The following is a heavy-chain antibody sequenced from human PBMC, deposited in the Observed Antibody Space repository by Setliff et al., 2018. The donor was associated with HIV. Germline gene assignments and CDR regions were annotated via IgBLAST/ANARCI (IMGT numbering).Heavy chain of an antibody. Sequence: ASVKVSCKASGYTFTNYGISWVRQAPGQGLEWMGWISSYNGNTNYAQNFQGRVAMTTDTFTDTAYMELRSLTSDDTAVYYCAKGQGPVDYWGQGTLVTVSS. CDR2: ISSYNGNT. V-gene: IGHV1-18*01. CDR3: AKGQGPVDY. CDR1: GYTFTNYG. J-gene: IGHJ4*02.